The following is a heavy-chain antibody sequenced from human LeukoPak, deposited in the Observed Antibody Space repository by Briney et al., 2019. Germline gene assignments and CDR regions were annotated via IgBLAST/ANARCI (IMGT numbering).Heavy chain of an antibody. Sequence: ASETLSLTCTVSGGSISYGVYYWTWIRQHPGKGLEWIGYIYYSGSTYYNPSLKSRVTISVDTSKNQFSLKLSSVTAADTAVYYCARGRIYDHDSSGYYSPYYFDYWGQGTLVTVSS. D-gene: IGHD3-22*01. CDR3: ARGRIYDHDSSGYYSPYYFDY. CDR1: GGSISYGVYY. J-gene: IGHJ4*02. CDR2: IYYSGST. V-gene: IGHV4-31*03.